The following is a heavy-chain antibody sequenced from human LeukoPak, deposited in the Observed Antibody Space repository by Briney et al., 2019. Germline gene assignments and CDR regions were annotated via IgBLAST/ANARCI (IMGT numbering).Heavy chain of an antibody. CDR3: ARDSPYYYDSSGYTPFDY. CDR1: GGSISSGDYY. J-gene: IGHJ4*02. D-gene: IGHD3-22*01. Sequence: SETLSLTCTVPGGSISSGDYYWSWIRQPPGKGLEWIGYIYYSGSTYYNPSLKSRVTISVDTSKNQFSLKLSSVTAADTAVYYCARDSPYYYDSSGYTPFDYWGQGTLVTVSS. V-gene: IGHV4-30-4*01. CDR2: IYYSGST.